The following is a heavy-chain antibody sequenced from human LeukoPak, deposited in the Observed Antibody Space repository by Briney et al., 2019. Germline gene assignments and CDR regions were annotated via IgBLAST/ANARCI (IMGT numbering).Heavy chain of an antibody. V-gene: IGHV4-59*01. CDR3: ARVGYSGYGYYFDN. Sequence: SETLSLTCTVSGASLSSYYWSWVRQPPGKGLECIGYISYSGSTNYNPSLKSRVTLSVDTCKSQFSLKLSSVTAADTAVYFCARVGYSGYGYYFDNWGQGTLVTVSS. CDR1: GASLSSYY. D-gene: IGHD5-12*01. CDR2: ISYSGST. J-gene: IGHJ4*02.